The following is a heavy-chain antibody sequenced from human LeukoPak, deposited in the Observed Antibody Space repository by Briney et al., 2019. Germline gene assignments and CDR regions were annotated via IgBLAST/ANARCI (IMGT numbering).Heavy chain of an antibody. CDR3: ARSKYYYDSSGGFDP. D-gene: IGHD3-22*01. Sequence: SQTLSLTCTVSGGSISSGDYYWSWIRQPPGKGLEWIGYIYYSGSTYYNPSLKSRVTISVDTSKSQFSLKLSSVTAADTAVYYCARSKYYYDSSGGFDPWGQGTLVTVSS. CDR1: GGSISSGDYY. CDR2: IYYSGST. V-gene: IGHV4-30-4*01. J-gene: IGHJ5*02.